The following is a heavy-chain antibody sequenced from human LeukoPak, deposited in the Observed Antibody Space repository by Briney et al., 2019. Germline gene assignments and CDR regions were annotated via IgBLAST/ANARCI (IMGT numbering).Heavy chain of an antibody. Sequence: KESGPTLVKPTQTLTLTCTFSGFSLSTSGVGVAWIHQSPGQALEWLAVIYWNDDQRYSPSLKSRLTITKDTSKNQVVLTMTNMDPADTATYHCAHNGLYHWGQGTLVTVSS. J-gene: IGHJ5*02. D-gene: IGHD2-15*01. V-gene: IGHV2-5*01. CDR2: IYWNDDQ. CDR3: AHNGLYH. CDR1: GFSLSTSGVG.